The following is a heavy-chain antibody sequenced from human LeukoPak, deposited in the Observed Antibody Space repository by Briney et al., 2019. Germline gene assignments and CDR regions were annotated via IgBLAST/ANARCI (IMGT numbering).Heavy chain of an antibody. D-gene: IGHD3-16*01. CDR2: INPSGGST. CDR1: AYSFSSYL. Sequence: GASVKVSCKASAYSFSSYLMHWVRQAPGQGLEWMGIINPSGGSTSYAQKFQGRVTMTRDTSTSTVYMELSSLRSEDTAVYYCARDPQRGPPDYWGQGALVTVSS. CDR3: ARDPQRGPPDY. V-gene: IGHV1-46*01. J-gene: IGHJ4*02.